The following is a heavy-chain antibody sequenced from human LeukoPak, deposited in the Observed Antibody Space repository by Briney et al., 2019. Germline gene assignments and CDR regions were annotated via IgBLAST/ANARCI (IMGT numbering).Heavy chain of an antibody. V-gene: IGHV4-59*13. D-gene: IGHD4-17*01. Sequence: PGGSLRLSCAASGFTFNTFNMNWVRQAPGKGLECIGHIYYSGTTYYNPSLESRVTISVDTSKNQFSLKVRSVTAADTAVYYCARVSSYGDYVASPFDYWGQGTLVTVSS. CDR1: GFTFNTFN. CDR2: IYYSGTT. J-gene: IGHJ4*02. CDR3: ARVSSYGDYVASPFDY.